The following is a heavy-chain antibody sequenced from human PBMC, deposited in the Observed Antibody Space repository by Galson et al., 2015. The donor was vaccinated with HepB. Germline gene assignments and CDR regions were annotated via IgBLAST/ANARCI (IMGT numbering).Heavy chain of an antibody. CDR2: IYHSGST. Sequence: ETLSLTCAVSGGSISSSNWWSWVRQPPGKGLEWIGEIYHSGSTNYNPSLKSRVTISVDKSKNQFSLKLSSVTAADTAVYYCARDCKGVWFGELLTRGGEGGMDVWGQGTTVTVSS. CDR3: ARDCKGVWFGELLTRGGEGGMDV. D-gene: IGHD3-10*01. CDR1: GGSISSSNW. J-gene: IGHJ6*02. V-gene: IGHV4-4*02.